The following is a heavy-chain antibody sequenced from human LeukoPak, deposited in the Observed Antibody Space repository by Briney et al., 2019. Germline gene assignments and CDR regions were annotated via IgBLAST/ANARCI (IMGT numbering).Heavy chain of an antibody. J-gene: IGHJ4*02. Sequence: GRSLRLSCAASGFTFSSYGMHWVRQAPGKGLEWVAVISYDGSNKYYADSVKGRFTISRDNSKNTLYLQMNSLRAEDTAVYYCAKDRPVGATTAGPDYWGQGTLVTVSS. V-gene: IGHV3-30*18. CDR1: GFTFSSYG. D-gene: IGHD1-26*01. CDR2: ISYDGSNK. CDR3: AKDRPVGATTAGPDY.